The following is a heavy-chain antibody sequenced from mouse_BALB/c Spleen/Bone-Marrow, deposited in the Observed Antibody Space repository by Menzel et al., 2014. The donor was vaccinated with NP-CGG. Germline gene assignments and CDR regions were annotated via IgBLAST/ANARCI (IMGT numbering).Heavy chain of an antibody. CDR1: GFNIKDTY. V-gene: IGHV14-3*02. CDR3: ATDSSGYLDY. J-gene: IGHJ2*01. CDR2: IDPANGNT. D-gene: IGHD3-2*01. Sequence: VQLQQSGAELVKPGASVKLSCTASGFNIKDTYMHWVKQRPEQGLEWIGRIDPANGNTKYDPKFQGKATITADTSSNTAYPQLSSLTSEDTAVYYCATDSSGYLDYWGQGTTLTVSS.